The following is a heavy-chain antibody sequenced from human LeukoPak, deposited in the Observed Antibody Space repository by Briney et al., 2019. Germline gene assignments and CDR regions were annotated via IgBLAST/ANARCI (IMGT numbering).Heavy chain of an antibody. Sequence: PSETLSLTYTVSGGSISSYCWSWIRQPPGKGLEWIGYIYYSGSTNYNPSLKSRVTISVDTSKNQFSLKLSSVTAADTAVYYCARQYSSGWDYYYYMDVWGKGTTVTISS. J-gene: IGHJ6*03. D-gene: IGHD6-19*01. CDR1: GGSISSYC. V-gene: IGHV4-59*12. CDR3: ARQYSSGWDYYYYMDV. CDR2: IYYSGST.